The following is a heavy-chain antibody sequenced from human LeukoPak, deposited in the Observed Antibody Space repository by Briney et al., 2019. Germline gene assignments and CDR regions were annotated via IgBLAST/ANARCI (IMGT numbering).Heavy chain of an antibody. D-gene: IGHD6-13*01. Sequence: GASVKVSCKASGYTFTSYGISWVRQAPGQGLEWMGWISAYNGNTNYAQKLQGRVTMTTDTSTSTAYMELRSLRSDDTAVYYCAREGHSSSWTTYYYYMDVWGKGTTDTVSS. CDR1: GYTFTSYG. J-gene: IGHJ6*03. V-gene: IGHV1-18*04. CDR2: ISAYNGNT. CDR3: AREGHSSSWTTYYYYMDV.